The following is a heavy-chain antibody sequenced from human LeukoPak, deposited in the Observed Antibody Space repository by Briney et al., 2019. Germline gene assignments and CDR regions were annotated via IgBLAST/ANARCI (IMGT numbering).Heavy chain of an antibody. V-gene: IGHV3-30*18. CDR1: GFMFTNCA. CDR2: VSYDGKYE. D-gene: IGHD1-14*01. J-gene: IGHJ6*02. CDR3: AKVRGPLYYYAVDA. Sequence: GGSLRLSCAASGFMFTNCAFHWVRQAPGKGPEWVATVSYDGKYEFYSDSVKGRFSISRNDSDNTVHLQMNNLRPEDSAVFYCAKVRGPLYYYAVDAWGQGTKVTVSS.